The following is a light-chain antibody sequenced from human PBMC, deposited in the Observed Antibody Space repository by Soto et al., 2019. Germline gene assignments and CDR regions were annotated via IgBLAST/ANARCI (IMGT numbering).Light chain of an antibody. CDR3: QQYNSDPCV. J-gene: IGKJ1*01. V-gene: IGKV1-5*03. CDR2: KAS. CDR1: QSISSW. Sequence: DIQMTQSPSTLSASVGDRVTITCRASQSISSWLAWYQQKPGKAPKLLIYKASSLESGVPSRFSGSGSGTEFTLTISSLQPDDFATYYCQQYNSDPCVFGQGTKVEIK.